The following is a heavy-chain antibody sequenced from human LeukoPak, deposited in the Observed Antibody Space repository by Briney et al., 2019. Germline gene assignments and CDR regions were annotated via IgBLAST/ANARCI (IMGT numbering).Heavy chain of an antibody. Sequence: GGSLRLSCAAPGFTFSSYAMHWVRRAPGKGLEWVAVISYDGSNKYYADSVKGRFTISRDNSKNTLYLQMNSLRAEDTAVYYCARATPKDHDAFDIWGQGTMVTVSS. CDR2: ISYDGSNK. V-gene: IGHV3-30-3*01. CDR1: GFTFSSYA. J-gene: IGHJ3*02. CDR3: ARATPKDHDAFDI.